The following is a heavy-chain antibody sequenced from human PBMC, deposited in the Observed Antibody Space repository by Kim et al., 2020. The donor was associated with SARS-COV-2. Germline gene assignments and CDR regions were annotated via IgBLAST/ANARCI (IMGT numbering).Heavy chain of an antibody. CDR1: GGSISSSSYY. CDR2: IYYSGST. J-gene: IGHJ4*02. CDR3: GSPGNVDY. Sequence: SETLSLTCTVSGGSISSSSYYWGWIRQPPGKGLEWIGSIYYSGSTYYNPSLKSLVTTSVDTYKNQFSLMMSAGTAADTAVYCWGSPGNVDYSGQGSLVT. V-gene: IGHV4-39*01.